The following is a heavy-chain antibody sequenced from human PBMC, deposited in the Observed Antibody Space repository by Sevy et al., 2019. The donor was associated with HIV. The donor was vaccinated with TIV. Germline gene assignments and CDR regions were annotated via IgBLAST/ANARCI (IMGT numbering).Heavy chain of an antibody. Sequence: SETLSLTCTVSGGSVSSGSYYWTWIRQPPGKGLECIGYIYKSGRTNYNPSLKSRVTISVDTSKNQFSLKLSSVTAADTAVYYCARDHGHGGWLVDYWGQGTLVTVSS. CDR3: ARDHGHGGWLVDY. J-gene: IGHJ4*02. CDR2: IYKSGRT. D-gene: IGHD6-19*01. V-gene: IGHV4-61*01. CDR1: GGSVSSGSYY.